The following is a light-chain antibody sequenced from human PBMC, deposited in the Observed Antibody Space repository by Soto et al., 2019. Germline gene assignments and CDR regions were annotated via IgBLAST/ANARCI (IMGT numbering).Light chain of an antibody. J-gene: IGKJ4*01. CDR3: QQTNTFLPLP. CDR2: AAS. Sequence: DIQMTQSPSSVSASVGDRVTITCRASQGISNWLAWYQQQPGKAPKLLLYAASSLQSGVPSRFSGGGSGTHLTLIISSLQPEDFATYYCQQTNTFLPLPFGGGTKVEIK. V-gene: IGKV1-12*01. CDR1: QGISNW.